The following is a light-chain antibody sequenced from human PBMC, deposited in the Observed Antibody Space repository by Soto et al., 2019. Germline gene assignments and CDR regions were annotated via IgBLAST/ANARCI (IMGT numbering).Light chain of an antibody. J-gene: IGKJ1*01. CDR1: QNVGSTS. V-gene: IGKV3-20*01. CDR3: QHYGSSPRT. Sequence: EIVLTQSPGTLSLSPVESATLSCRASQNVGSTSLAWYQQRPGQVPRLLISGTSTRATGIPDRFTGSGSGTDFTLTIIRLQPEEFAVYYCQHYGSSPRTFGQGTRV. CDR2: GTS.